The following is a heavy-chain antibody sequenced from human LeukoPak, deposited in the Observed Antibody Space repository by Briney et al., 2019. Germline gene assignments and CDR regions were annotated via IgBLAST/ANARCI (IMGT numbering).Heavy chain of an antibody. J-gene: IGHJ6*02. Sequence: GGSLRLSCAASGFTVSSNYMSWVRQAPGKGLEWVSVIYSGGSTYYADSVKGRFTISRDNPKNTLYLQMNSLRAEDTAVYYCARNSGSYYGGHYYYYYGMDVWGQGTTVTVSS. CDR1: GFTVSSNY. V-gene: IGHV3-53*01. CDR2: IYSGGST. CDR3: ARNSGSYYGGHYYYYYGMDV. D-gene: IGHD1-26*01.